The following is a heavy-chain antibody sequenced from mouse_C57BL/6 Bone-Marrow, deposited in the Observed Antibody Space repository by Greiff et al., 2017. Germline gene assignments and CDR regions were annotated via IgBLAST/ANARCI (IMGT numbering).Heavy chain of an antibody. CDR2: IDPSDSYT. Sequence: QVQLQQSGAELVKPGASVKLSCKASGYTFTSYWMQWVKQRPGQGLEWIGEIDPSDSYTNYNQKFKGKATLTVDKSSSTAYMQLSSLTSEDSAVYYCAMGRLDYWGQGTTLTVSS. V-gene: IGHV1-50*01. CDR3: AMGRLDY. J-gene: IGHJ2*01. CDR1: GYTFTSYW.